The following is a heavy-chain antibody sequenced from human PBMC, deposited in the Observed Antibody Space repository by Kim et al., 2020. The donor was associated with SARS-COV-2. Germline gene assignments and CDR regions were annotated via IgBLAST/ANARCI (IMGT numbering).Heavy chain of an antibody. V-gene: IGHV3-48*04. CDR1: GFTFSSYS. Sequence: GGSLRLSCAASGFTFSSYSMTWVRQSPGKGLEWVSSINSGSTTISYAGSVKGRFTISRDDAKESLYLHLNSLRAADTAVYYCARLMYYYDSNFDFWGQGT. CDR3: ARLMYYYDSNFDF. D-gene: IGHD3-22*01. CDR2: INSGSTTI. J-gene: IGHJ4*02.